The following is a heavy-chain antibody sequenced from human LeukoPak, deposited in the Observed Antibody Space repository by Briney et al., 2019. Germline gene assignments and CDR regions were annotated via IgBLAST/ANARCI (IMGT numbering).Heavy chain of an antibody. D-gene: IGHD2-2*01. CDR1: GFTFDDYA. J-gene: IGHJ4*02. CDR2: ISWNSGSI. Sequence: GRSLRLSCAASGFTFDDYAMHWVRQAPGKGLEWVSGISWNSGSIGYADSVKGRFTISRDNAKNSLYLQMNSLRAEDTALYYCAKDFIVVPASGSYFDYWGQGTLVTVSA. CDR3: AKDFIVVPASGSYFDY. V-gene: IGHV3-9*01.